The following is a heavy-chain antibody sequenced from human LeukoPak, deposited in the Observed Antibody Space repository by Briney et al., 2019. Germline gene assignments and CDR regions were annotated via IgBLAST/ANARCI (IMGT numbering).Heavy chain of an antibody. V-gene: IGHV6-1*01. D-gene: IGHD1-1*01. Sequence: SQTLSLTCAISVDSVSSHSAAWNWIPQSPSRGLEWLGRTYYWTKWYSEYAVSVKSRITINPDTARNQFSLQLKSVTPEDTAIYYCARTTGYFDLWGRGTLVTVSS. CDR1: VDSVSSHSAA. CDR2: TYYWTKWYS. J-gene: IGHJ2*01. CDR3: ARTTGYFDL.